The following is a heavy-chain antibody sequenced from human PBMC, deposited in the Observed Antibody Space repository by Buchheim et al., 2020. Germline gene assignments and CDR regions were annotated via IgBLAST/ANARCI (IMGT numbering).Heavy chain of an antibody. J-gene: IGHJ6*02. Sequence: QVQLVESGGGVVQPGRSLRLSCAASGFTFSSYGMHWVRQAPGKGLEWVAVISYDGSNKYYVDSVKGRFTISRDNSKNTLYLQMNSLRAEDTAVYYCAKDLRGYGGNSRYYYYGMDVWGQGTT. V-gene: IGHV3-30*18. CDR3: AKDLRGYGGNSRYYYYGMDV. D-gene: IGHD4-23*01. CDR2: ISYDGSNK. CDR1: GFTFSSYG.